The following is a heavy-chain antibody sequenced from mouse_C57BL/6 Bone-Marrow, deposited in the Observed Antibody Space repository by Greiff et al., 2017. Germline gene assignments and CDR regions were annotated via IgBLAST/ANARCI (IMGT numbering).Heavy chain of an antibody. J-gene: IGHJ4*01. V-gene: IGHV5-4*03. D-gene: IGHD1-1*01. CDR3: ARGELRSYYYAMDY. CDR1: GFTFSSYA. Sequence: EVMLVESGGGLVKPGGSLKLSCAASGFTFSSYAMSWVRQTPEKSLEWVATISDGGSYTYYPDNVKGRFTLPRDNAKNNLYLQMSPLKSEDTAMYYCARGELRSYYYAMDYWGQGTSVTVSS. CDR2: ISDGGSYT.